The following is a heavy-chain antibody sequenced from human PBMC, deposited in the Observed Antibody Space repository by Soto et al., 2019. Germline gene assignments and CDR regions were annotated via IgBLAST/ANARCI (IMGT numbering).Heavy chain of an antibody. CDR1: GGSISSGGYS. V-gene: IGHV4-30-2*01. CDR3: ARGGNDLIYYYYGMDV. Sequence: KPSETLSLTCAVSGGSISSGGYSWSWIRQPPGKGLEWIGYIYHSGSTYYNPSLKSRVTISVDRSKNQFSLKLSSVTAADTAVYYCARGGNDLIYYYYGMDVWGQGTTVTVSS. J-gene: IGHJ6*02. D-gene: IGHD1-1*01. CDR2: IYHSGST.